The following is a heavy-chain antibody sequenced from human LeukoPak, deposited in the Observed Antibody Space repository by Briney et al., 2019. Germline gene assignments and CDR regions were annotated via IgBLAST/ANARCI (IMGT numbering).Heavy chain of an antibody. Sequence: RAGGSLRLSCGASGFTLSTYGMCWVRQPPGKALEWVGIIWNGGSNKHYAHSVKGQFTITSDNSKNTPDPQMTDLNAQDTALQYCGEDLSSSCFEGLDNWGEGTLVTV. CDR2: IWNGGSNK. CDR1: GFTLSTYG. D-gene: IGHD6-13*01. J-gene: IGHJ4*02. CDR3: GEDLSSSCFEGLDN. V-gene: IGHV3-33*06.